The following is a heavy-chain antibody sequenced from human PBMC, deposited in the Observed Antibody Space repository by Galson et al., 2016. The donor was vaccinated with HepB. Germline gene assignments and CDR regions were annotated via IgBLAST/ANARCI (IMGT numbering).Heavy chain of an antibody. D-gene: IGHD2-21*01. V-gene: IGHV4-39*01. CDR3: ASIVVVSSAPTNYFDY. CDR1: GGSISSTTYY. CDR2: INYSGDT. J-gene: IGHJ4*02. Sequence: ETLSLTCSVSGGSISSTTYYWVWIRQSPGKGPEWIGSINYSGDTYYDESLKSRVTISVDTSKSQFSLRLRSVTAADTSVYYCASIVVVSSAPTNYFDYWGQGMLVTVSS.